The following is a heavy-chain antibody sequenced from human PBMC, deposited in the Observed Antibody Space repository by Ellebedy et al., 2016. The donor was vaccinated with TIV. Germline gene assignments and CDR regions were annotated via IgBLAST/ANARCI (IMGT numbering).Heavy chain of an antibody. V-gene: IGHV3-30-3*01. CDR1: GLTFGSSI. J-gene: IGHJ5*02. D-gene: IGHD3-22*01. CDR3: ATEKGSSGYAGWFDP. Sequence: GESLKISCTVSGLTFGSSIFHWVRQAPGKALEWVALIPHNEDNKQYADPVKGRFTISRDNSKSMLFLELDSLRPEDPAVYYCATEKGSSGYAGWFDPWGQGTLVTVSS. CDR2: IPHNEDNK.